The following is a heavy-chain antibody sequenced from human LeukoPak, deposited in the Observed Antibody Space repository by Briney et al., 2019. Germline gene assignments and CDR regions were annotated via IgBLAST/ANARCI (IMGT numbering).Heavy chain of an antibody. D-gene: IGHD3-22*01. CDR3: ARVNAYYDSSGYSFDP. Sequence: SETLSLTCTVSGGSISSYYWSWIRQPPGKGLEWIAYIYYSGSTYYNPSLKSRVTISVDTSKNQFSLKLSSVAAADTAMYYCARVNAYYDSSGYSFDPWGQGTLVTVSS. V-gene: IGHV4-59*01. CDR1: GGSISSYY. CDR2: IYYSGST. J-gene: IGHJ5*02.